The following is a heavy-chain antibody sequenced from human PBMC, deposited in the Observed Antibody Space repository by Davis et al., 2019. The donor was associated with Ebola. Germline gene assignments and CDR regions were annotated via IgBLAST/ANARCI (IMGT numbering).Heavy chain of an antibody. J-gene: IGHJ3*02. Sequence: ASVTVSCKTSGYTFTNYFVHWVRQAPGQGLEWMGSINCNNGGTNYVQKLQGRVTMTRDTSIGTAYMELSRLESDDTAVYYCARETVTTGTKAFDIWGQGTMVTVSS. CDR3: ARETVTTGTKAFDI. D-gene: IGHD1-1*01. CDR2: INCNNGGT. V-gene: IGHV1-2*02. CDR1: GYTFTNYF.